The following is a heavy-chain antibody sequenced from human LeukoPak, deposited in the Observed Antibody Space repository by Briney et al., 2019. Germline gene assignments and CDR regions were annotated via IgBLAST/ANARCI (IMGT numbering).Heavy chain of an antibody. V-gene: IGHV4-4*07. Sequence: SETLSLTCTVSGGSISSYYWSWIRQPAGKGLEWIGRIYTSGSTNYNPSLKSRVTMSVDTSKNQFSLKLSSVTAADTAVYYCARDFFPGYDFWSGPRVAFDIWGQGTMVTVSS. CDR3: ARDFFPGYDFWSGPRVAFDI. J-gene: IGHJ3*02. D-gene: IGHD3-3*01. CDR1: GGSISSYY. CDR2: IYTSGST.